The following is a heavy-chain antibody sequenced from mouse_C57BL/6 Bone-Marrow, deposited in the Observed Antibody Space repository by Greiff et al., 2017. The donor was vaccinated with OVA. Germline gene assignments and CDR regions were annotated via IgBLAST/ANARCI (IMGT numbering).Heavy chain of an antibody. V-gene: IGHV5-16*01. CDR2: INYDGSST. D-gene: IGHD2-1*01. CDR1: GFTFSDYY. CDR3: ARAQLPYFDY. J-gene: IGHJ2*01. Sequence: EVQRVESEGGLVQPGSSMKLSCTASGFTFSDYYMAWVRQVPEKGLEWVANINYDGSSTYYLDSLKSRFIISRDNAKNILYLQMSSLKSEDTATYYCARAQLPYFDYWGQGTTLTVSS.